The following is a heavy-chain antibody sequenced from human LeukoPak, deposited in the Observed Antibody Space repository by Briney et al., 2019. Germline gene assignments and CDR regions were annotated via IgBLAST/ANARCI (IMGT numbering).Heavy chain of an antibody. CDR3: AKRSADYGDYSDY. CDR1: GFVFSDYA. V-gene: IGHV3-23*01. Sequence: GGSLRLSCAASGFVFSDYAMTWVRQAPGKGLEWVSGISASGGRTYNADAVKGRFTISRDNSKNTVYLQMNSLRDEDTAVYYCAKRSADYGDYSDYWGQGTLVTVSS. J-gene: IGHJ4*02. D-gene: IGHD4-17*01. CDR2: ISASGGRT.